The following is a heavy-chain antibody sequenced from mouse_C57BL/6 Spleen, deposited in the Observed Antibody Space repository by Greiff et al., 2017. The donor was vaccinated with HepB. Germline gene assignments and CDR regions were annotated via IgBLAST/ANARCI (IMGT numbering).Heavy chain of an antibody. CDR1: GFTFSSYA. CDR3: ARDLTGTLAY. J-gene: IGHJ3*01. V-gene: IGHV5-4*01. CDR2: ISDGGSYT. D-gene: IGHD4-1*01. Sequence: VQLKESGGGLVKPGGSLKLSCAASGFTFSSYAMSWVRQTPEKRLEWVATISDGGSYTYYPDNVKGRFTISRDNAKNNLYLQMSHLKSEDTAMYYCARDLTGTLAYWGQGTLVTVSA.